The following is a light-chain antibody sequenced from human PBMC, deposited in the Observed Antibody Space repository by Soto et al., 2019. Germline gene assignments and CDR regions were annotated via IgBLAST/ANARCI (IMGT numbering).Light chain of an antibody. CDR2: EVS. V-gene: IGLV2-8*01. CDR3: SSYSGSNNLV. CDR1: SSDVGGYNY. J-gene: IGLJ2*01. Sequence: QSALTQPPSASGSPGQSVTISCTGTSSDVGGYNYVSWYQQHPGKAHKLMIYEVSNRPSGVPDRFSGSKSGNTASLTVSVLEAEEEADYYRSSYSGSNNLVFGRGTKLTVL.